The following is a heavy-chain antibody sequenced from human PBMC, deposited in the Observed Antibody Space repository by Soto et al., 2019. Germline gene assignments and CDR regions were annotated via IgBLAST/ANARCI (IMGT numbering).Heavy chain of an antibody. V-gene: IGHV4-59*08. CDR3: ARQLERRWFDP. CDR2: IYYSGST. Sequence: SETLSLTCTVSGGSISSYYWSWIRQPPGKGLEWIGYIYYSGSTNYNPSLKSRVTISVDTSKNQFSLKLSSATAADTAVYYCARQLERRWFDPWGQGTLVTVSS. J-gene: IGHJ5*02. D-gene: IGHD1-1*01. CDR1: GGSISSYY.